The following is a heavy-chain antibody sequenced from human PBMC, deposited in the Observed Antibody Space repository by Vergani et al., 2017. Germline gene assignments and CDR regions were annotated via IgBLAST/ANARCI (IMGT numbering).Heavy chain of an antibody. CDR2: ISGSGGST. D-gene: IGHD6-19*01. J-gene: IGHJ6*03. V-gene: IGHV3-23*01. CDR1: GFTFSSYA. Sequence: EVQLLESGGGLVQPGGSLRLSCAASGFTFSSYAMSWVRQAPGKGLEWVSAISGSGGSTYYADSVKGRFTISRDNSKNTLYLQMNSLRAEDTAVYYCAKKAVAGMGGYYYYYYYMDVWGKGPRSPSP. CDR3: AKKAVAGMGGYYYYYYYMDV.